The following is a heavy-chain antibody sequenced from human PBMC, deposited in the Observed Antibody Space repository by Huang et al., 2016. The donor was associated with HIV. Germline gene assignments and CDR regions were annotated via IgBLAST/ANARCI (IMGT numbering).Heavy chain of an antibody. D-gene: IGHD3-16*01. CDR2: VSPYNGDT. J-gene: IGHJ4*02. V-gene: IGHV1-18*01. Sequence: QVKLVQSGAEVKKPGASVKVSCKTSGYTFSGYAITWVRQAPGQGLEWMGWVSPYNGDTNDVQNLQGRVTMTTDMSMTTAYMELRSLTSDDTAIYYCARKFGRDFDYWGQGTLVTVSS. CDR1: GYTFSGYA. CDR3: ARKFGRDFDY.